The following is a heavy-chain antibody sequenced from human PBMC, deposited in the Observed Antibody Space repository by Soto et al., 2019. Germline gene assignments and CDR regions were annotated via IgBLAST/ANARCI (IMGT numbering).Heavy chain of an antibody. CDR2: IYSGGST. CDR3: ARHGYNYGGGYFDY. V-gene: IGHV3-66*04. D-gene: IGHD5-18*01. J-gene: IGHJ4*02. CDR1: GVTVSSNY. Sequence: EVLLVESGGGLVQPGGSLRLSCAASGVTVSSNYMSWVRQAPGKGLEWVSVIYSGGSTYYADSVKGRFTISRDNSKNTLYLQMNSLRAEDTAVYYWARHGYNYGGGYFDYWGQGTLVTVSS.